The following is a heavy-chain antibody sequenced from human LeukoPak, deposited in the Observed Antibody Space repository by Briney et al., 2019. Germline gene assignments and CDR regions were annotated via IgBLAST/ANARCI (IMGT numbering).Heavy chain of an antibody. J-gene: IGHJ4*02. CDR2: ISSSSSYI. CDR1: GFTFSSYS. D-gene: IGHD3-10*01. V-gene: IGHV3-21*04. CDR3: ARSYGFGSGSGPLDY. Sequence: GGSLRLSCAASGFTFSSYSVNWVRQAPGKGLEWVSSISSSSSYIYYADSVKGRFTISRDDSKNMLYLQMNSLRAEDTAVYYCARSYGFGSGSGPLDYWGQGSLVTVSS.